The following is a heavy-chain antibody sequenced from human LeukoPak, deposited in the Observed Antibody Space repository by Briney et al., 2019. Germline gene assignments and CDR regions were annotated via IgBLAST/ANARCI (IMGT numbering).Heavy chain of an antibody. Sequence: SETLSLTCTVSGGSISSYYWSWIRQPAGKGLEWIGRIYSSGSTIYNPSLKSRVTMSVDTSKKQFYLKVNSVTAADTAVYYCARDKDESSGYYPGGYYGMDVWGQGTTVTVSS. D-gene: IGHD3-22*01. CDR1: GGSISSYY. CDR3: ARDKDESSGYYPGGYYGMDV. CDR2: IYSSGST. V-gene: IGHV4-4*07. J-gene: IGHJ6*02.